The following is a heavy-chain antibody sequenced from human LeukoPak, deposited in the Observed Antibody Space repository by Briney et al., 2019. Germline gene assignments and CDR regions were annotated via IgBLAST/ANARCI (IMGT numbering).Heavy chain of an antibody. Sequence: GGSLRLSCAASGFTFSSSGMTWVRQAPGKGLEWVSSISSSSRYIYYADSVKGRFTISRDNAKNSLYLQMNSLKPEDTAVYYCARVAEAAAFDSWGQGTLVTVSS. J-gene: IGHJ4*02. CDR1: GFTFSSSG. CDR2: ISSSSRYI. V-gene: IGHV3-21*06. D-gene: IGHD6-13*01. CDR3: ARVAEAAAFDS.